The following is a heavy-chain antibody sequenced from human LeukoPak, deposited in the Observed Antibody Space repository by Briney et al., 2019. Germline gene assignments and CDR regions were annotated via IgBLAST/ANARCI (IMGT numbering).Heavy chain of an antibody. J-gene: IGHJ5*02. Sequence: GESLKISCKGSGYSFTTYWIGWVRQMPGKGLEWMGIIYPGDSDTRYSPSFQGQVTISADKSISTTYLQWSSLKASDTAMYYCARHPYSSSSFKWFDPWGQGTLVNVSS. CDR1: GYSFTTYW. D-gene: IGHD6-6*01. CDR3: ARHPYSSSSFKWFDP. V-gene: IGHV5-51*01. CDR2: IYPGDSDT.